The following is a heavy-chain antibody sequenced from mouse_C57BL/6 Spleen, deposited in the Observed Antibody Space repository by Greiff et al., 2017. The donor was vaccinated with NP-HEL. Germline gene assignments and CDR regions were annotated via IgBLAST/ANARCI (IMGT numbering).Heavy chain of an antibody. D-gene: IGHD1-1*01. J-gene: IGHJ2*01. CDR1: GFTFSSYA. V-gene: IGHV5-4*01. CDR3: ARDQYYGSFDY. Sequence: EVMLVESGGGLVKPGGSLKLSCAASGFTFSSYAMSWVRQTPEKRLEWVATISDGGSYTYYPDNVKGRFTISRDNAKNNLYLQMSHLKSEDTAMYYCARDQYYGSFDYWGQGTTLTVSS. CDR2: ISDGGSYT.